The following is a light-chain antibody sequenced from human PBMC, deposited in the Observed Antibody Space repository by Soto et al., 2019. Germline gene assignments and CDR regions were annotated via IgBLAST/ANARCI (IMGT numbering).Light chain of an antibody. Sequence: EIVLTQSPGTLSLSPGERATLSCRASQTVINTYVAWYQQKPGQAPRLLIYDASTSATGIPDRFSGSGSGTDFTLTISRLGPEDFAVYYCQQYGTSPWTFGQGTKVDIK. CDR3: QQYGTSPWT. J-gene: IGKJ1*01. CDR1: QTVINTY. CDR2: DAS. V-gene: IGKV3-20*01.